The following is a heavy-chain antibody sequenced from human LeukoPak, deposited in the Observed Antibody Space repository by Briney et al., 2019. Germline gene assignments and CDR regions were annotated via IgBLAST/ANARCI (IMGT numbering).Heavy chain of an antibody. Sequence: GGSLRLSCAASGFTFSNYGMHWVRQAPGKGLEWVAAIRYDESRKYYRDSVKGRFTISRDTSKNTLCLQMNSLRAEDTAVYFCARGTYSGSDPIPFDIWGQGTTVTVSS. J-gene: IGHJ3*02. CDR2: IRYDESRK. D-gene: IGHD1-26*01. CDR1: GFTFSNYG. CDR3: ARGTYSGSDPIPFDI. V-gene: IGHV3-30*02.